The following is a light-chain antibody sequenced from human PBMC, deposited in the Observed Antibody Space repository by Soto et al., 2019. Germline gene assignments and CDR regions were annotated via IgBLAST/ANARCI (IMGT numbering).Light chain of an antibody. V-gene: IGKV1-9*01. J-gene: IGKJ2*01. CDR3: RHFYT. Sequence: DIQLTQSPTFLSASAGDRVSITCRASQDIRRYLVWYQQKPGKAPNLLIYDVSSLQTGVPSRFSGSGSGTEFTLTITSLQPEDFATYYCRHFYTFGQGTKLEIK. CDR1: QDIRRY. CDR2: DVS.